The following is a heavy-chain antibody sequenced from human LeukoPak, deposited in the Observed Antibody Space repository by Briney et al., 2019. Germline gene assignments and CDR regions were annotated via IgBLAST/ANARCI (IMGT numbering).Heavy chain of an antibody. CDR2: IYYSGST. CDR1: GGSISSGSYY. V-gene: IGHV4-61*01. Sequence: PSQTLSLTCTVSGGSISSGSYYWSWIRQPPGKGLEWIGYIYYSGSTNYNPSLKSRVTISVDTSKNQFSLKLSSVTAADTAVYYCARLLPVRYNWFDPWGQGTLVTVSS. CDR3: ARLLPVRYNWFDP. J-gene: IGHJ5*02. D-gene: IGHD2-21*01.